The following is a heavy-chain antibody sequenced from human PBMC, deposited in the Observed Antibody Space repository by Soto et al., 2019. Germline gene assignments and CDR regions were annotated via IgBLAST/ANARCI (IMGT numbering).Heavy chain of an antibody. CDR1: GYTFTSYG. CDR2: ISAYNGNT. Sequence: ASVKVSFKASGYTFTSYGISWVRQAPGQGLEWMGWISAYNGNTNYAQKLQGRVTMTTDTSTSTAYMELRSLRSDDTAVYYCARDGQYCSGGSCKLGYWGQGTLVTVSS. CDR3: ARDGQYCSGGSCKLGY. D-gene: IGHD2-15*01. V-gene: IGHV1-18*04. J-gene: IGHJ4*02.